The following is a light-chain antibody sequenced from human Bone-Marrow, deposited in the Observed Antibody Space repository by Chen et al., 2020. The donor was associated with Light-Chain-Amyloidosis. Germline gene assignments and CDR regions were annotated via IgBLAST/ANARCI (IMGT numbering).Light chain of an antibody. Sequence: SYELTQPPSVSVSPGPTATITGSGDDLPTKYAYWYQQKPGQAPVLVIHRDTERPSGISERFSGSSSGTTATLTISGVQAEDEADYHCQSADSSGTYEVIFGGGTKLTVL. V-gene: IGLV3-25*03. CDR1: DLPTKY. J-gene: IGLJ2*01. CDR2: RDT. CDR3: QSADSSGTYEVI.